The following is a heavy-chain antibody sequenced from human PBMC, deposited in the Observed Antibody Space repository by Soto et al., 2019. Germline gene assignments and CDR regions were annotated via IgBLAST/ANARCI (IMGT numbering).Heavy chain of an antibody. CDR3: ATALGALSPESLIY. D-gene: IGHD3-16*02. CDR1: GFTFSSYA. CDR2: ISYDGSDK. Sequence: QVQLVESGGGVVQPGRSLRLSCAASGFTFSSYAMHWVRQAPGKGLEWVAVISYDGSDKYYADSVKGRFTISRDNSKNTPNMKMSSQRADDSAAYECATALGALSPESLIYWGQGP. J-gene: IGHJ4*02. V-gene: IGHV3-30*03.